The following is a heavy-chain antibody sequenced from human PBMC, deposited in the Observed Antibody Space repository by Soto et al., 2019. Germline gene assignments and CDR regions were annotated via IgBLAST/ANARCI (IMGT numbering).Heavy chain of an antibody. Sequence: QVQLVQSGPEVQKPGASVKVSCKASGYTFTSYGISWGRQAPGQGLEWMGWISAYNGNTNYGQKLQGRVTMTKDTSTSTAYMELRSMRSDDTAVYYCARDRRPSTVTPPTTWGQGTLVTVSS. CDR3: ARDRRPSTVTPPTT. J-gene: IGHJ4*02. CDR2: ISAYNGNT. D-gene: IGHD4-17*01. V-gene: IGHV1-18*01. CDR1: GYTFTSYG.